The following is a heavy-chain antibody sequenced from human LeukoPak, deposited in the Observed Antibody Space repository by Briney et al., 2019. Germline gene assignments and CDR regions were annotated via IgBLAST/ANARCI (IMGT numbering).Heavy chain of an antibody. CDR2: ISWNSGSI. J-gene: IGHJ5*02. V-gene: IGHV3-9*01. CDR3: AKDGYSSSWYWFDP. Sequence: GGSLRLSCAASGFTFDDYAMYWVRQAPGKGLEWVSGISWNSGSIGYADSVKGRFTISRDNAKNSLYLQMNSLRAEDTALYYCAKDGYSSSWYWFDPWGQGTLVTVSS. D-gene: IGHD6-13*01. CDR1: GFTFDDYA.